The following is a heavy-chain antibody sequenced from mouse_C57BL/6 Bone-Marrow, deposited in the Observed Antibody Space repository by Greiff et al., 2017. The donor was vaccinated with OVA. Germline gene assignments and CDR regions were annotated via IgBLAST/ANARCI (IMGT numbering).Heavy chain of an antibody. J-gene: IGHJ4*01. Sequence: VQLVESGPGLVAPSQSLSITCTVSGFSLTSYGVDWVRQPPGKGLEWLGVIWGGGSTNYNSALMSRLSIIKANSKSQVLVKMNSLRTDDTDMYYCAKHNPSNPYDMDDWGQGTSVTVSS. D-gene: IGHD2-5*01. V-gene: IGHV2-9*01. CDR2: IWGGGST. CDR3: AKHNPSNPYDMDD. CDR1: GFSLTSYG.